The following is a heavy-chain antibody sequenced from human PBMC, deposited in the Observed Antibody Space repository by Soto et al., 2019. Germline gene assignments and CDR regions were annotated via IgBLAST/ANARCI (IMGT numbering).Heavy chain of an antibody. J-gene: IGHJ4*02. D-gene: IGHD6-13*01. CDR1: GFTFSSYG. CDR2: IWYDGSNK. Sequence: QVQLVESGGGVVQPGRSLRLSCAASGFTFSSYGMHWVRQAPGKGLEWVAVIWYDGSNKYYADSVKGRFTISRDNSKNTLYLQMNSLRAEDTAVYYCARDSPYSSSWLDLDYWGQGTLVNVSS. CDR3: ARDSPYSSSWLDLDY. V-gene: IGHV3-33*01.